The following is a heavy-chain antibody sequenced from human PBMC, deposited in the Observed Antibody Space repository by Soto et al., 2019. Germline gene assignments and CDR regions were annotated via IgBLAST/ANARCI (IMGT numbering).Heavy chain of an antibody. CDR2: ISGSGGST. J-gene: IGHJ3*02. V-gene: IGHV3-23*01. CDR3: APGGTGLDAFDI. Sequence: GGSLRLSCAASGFTFSSYAMSWVRQAPGKGLEWVSAISGSGGSTYYADSVKGRFTISRDNSKNTLYLQMNSLRAEDTAVYSCAPGGTGLDAFDIWGQGTMVTVSS. D-gene: IGHD7-27*01. CDR1: GFTFSSYA.